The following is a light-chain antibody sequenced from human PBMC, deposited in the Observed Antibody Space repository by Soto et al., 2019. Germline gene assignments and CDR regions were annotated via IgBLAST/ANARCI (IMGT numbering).Light chain of an antibody. CDR2: AAS. Sequence: DIQITQSPSTLSSSVPERFTFTCRASEDISSYLVWYQQKPGAAPKLLIYAASALHSGVPSRFSGSGSGTDFTLTISSLHPEDFAVYFCQQFKNYPITFGQGTRLEIK. CDR3: QQFKNYPIT. V-gene: IGKV1-9*01. CDR1: EDISSY. J-gene: IGKJ5*01.